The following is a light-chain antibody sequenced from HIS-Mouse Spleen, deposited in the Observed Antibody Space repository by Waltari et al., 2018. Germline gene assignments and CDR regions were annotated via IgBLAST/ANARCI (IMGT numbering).Light chain of an antibody. CDR1: ALPKKY. J-gene: IGLJ2*01. Sequence: SYELTQPPSVSVSPGQTARITCSGDALPKKYAYWYQQKSGQAPVLVIYADSKRPSGITEGFSGSSSGTMATMTISGAQVEDEAEYYCYSTDSSGNHRVFGGGTKLTVL. CDR2: ADS. CDR3: YSTDSSGNHRV. V-gene: IGLV3-10*01.